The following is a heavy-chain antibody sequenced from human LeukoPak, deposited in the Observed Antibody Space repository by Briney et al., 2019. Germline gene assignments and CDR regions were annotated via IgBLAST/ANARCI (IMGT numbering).Heavy chain of an antibody. CDR2: INPSGGST. J-gene: IGHJ4*02. CDR3: ARDRYYDSSGYYWFY. D-gene: IGHD3-22*01. V-gene: IGHV1-46*01. Sequence: ASVKVSCKASGYTFTSYYMHWVRQAPGQGLEWMGIINPSGGSTNYAQKFQGRVTMTWDTSTSTVYMELSSLRSEDTAVYYCARDRYYDSSGYYWFYWGQGTLVTVSS. CDR1: GYTFTSYY.